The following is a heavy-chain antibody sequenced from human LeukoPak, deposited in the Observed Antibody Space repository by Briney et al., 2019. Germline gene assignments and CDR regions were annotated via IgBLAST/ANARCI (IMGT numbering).Heavy chain of an antibody. Sequence: PGGSLRLSCAASGFTFGSYAMSWVRQAPGKGLEWVSAISGSGGSTYYADSVKGRFTISRDNSKNTLYLQMNSLRAEDTAVYYCAKDPDIVVVPAAIVFDYWGQGTLVTVSS. D-gene: IGHD2-2*01. CDR3: AKDPDIVVVPAAIVFDY. CDR2: ISGSGGST. V-gene: IGHV3-23*01. CDR1: GFTFGSYA. J-gene: IGHJ4*02.